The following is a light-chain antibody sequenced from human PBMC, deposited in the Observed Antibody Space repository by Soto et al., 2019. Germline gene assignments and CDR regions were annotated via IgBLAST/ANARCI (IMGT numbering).Light chain of an antibody. CDR3: QQADSFPLT. J-gene: IGKJ4*01. CDR1: QDFSSY. Sequence: DIQMTQSPSSVSASVGDRVTITCRASQDFSSYLAWYQHTPGKAPNPLIYAASILQSGVPSRFSGSGSGTDFTLTISNLQPEDFATYYCQQADSFPLTLGGGTKVEIK. CDR2: AAS. V-gene: IGKV1-12*01.